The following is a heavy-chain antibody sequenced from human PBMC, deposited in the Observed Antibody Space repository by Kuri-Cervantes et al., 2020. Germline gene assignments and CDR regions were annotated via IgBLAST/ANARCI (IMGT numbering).Heavy chain of an antibody. D-gene: IGHD3/OR15-3a*01. V-gene: IGHV1-69*05. J-gene: IGHJ4*02. CDR3: ARRYLDGGADY. CDR2: IIPIFGTA. Sequence: SVKVSCKASGGTFSSYAISWVRQAPGQGLEWVGGIIPIFGTANYAQKFQGWVTMTRDTSISTAYMELSRLRSDDTAVYYCARRYLDGGADYWGQGTLVTVSS. CDR1: GGTFSSYA.